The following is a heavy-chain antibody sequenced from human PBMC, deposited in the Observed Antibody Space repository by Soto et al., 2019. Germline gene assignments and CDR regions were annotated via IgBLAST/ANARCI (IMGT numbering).Heavy chain of an antibody. V-gene: IGHV4-31*03. J-gene: IGHJ4*02. Sequence: SETLSLTCTVSGGSMSSEGYYWSWIRQHPGKGLEWIGYIYYSGLTDYNPSLKSRLTISVDKSKNEFYLKMRSVTAADTAVYYCARVGGTYYYDSSGQAFDYWGQGTLVTVSS. CDR2: IYYSGLT. CDR3: ARVGGTYYYDSSGQAFDY. CDR1: GGSMSSEGYY. D-gene: IGHD3-22*01.